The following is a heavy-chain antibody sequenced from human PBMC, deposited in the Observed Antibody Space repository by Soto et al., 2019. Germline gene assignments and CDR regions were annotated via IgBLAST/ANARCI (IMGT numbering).Heavy chain of an antibody. CDR2: TYPGDSGT. V-gene: IGHV5-51*01. CDR1: GQGCSNYW. J-gene: IGHJ4*02. Sequence: PXESVNMFFTVSGQGCSNYWIGLVRQMPGKGLEWVAITYPGDSGTRYSPSYQGRVTISDDKSISTASLQWSSLKASDTDTYYSAASLEGVGDCCPKYWGQGTLVTVSS. CDR3: AASLEGVGDCCPKY. D-gene: IGHD2-21*02.